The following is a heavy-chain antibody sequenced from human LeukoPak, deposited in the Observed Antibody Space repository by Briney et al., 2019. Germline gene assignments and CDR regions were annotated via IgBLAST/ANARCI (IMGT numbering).Heavy chain of an antibody. J-gene: IGHJ6*02. CDR1: GFTFSSYA. CDR2: ISGSGGST. D-gene: IGHD3-10*01. V-gene: IGHV3-23*01. CDR3: AKSRRGVTSSNYYYYGMDV. Sequence: GGSLRLSCAASGFTFSSYAMSWVRQAPGKGLEWVSAISGSGGSTYYADSVKGRFTISRDNSKNTLYLQMNSLRAEDTAVYYCAKSRRGVTSSNYYYYGMDVWGQGATVTVSS.